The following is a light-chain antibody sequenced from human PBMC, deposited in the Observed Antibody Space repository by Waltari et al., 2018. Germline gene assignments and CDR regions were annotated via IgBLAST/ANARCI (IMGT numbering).Light chain of an antibody. Sequence: DLQMTQSPSSLSSFVGDRVTITCRASQVISNHLAWYQQKPGKVPQVLIYAASTLQSGVPSRFSGSGSGTDFTLTINSLQPEDVATYFCQTYYSAPRTFGQGTKVELK. V-gene: IGKV1-27*01. CDR1: QVISNH. CDR2: AAS. J-gene: IGKJ1*01. CDR3: QTYYSAPRT.